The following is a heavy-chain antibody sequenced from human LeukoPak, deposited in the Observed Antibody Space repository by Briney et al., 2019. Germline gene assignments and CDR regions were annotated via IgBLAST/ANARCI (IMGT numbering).Heavy chain of an antibody. Sequence: ASVKVSCKASGGTFSSYAISWVRQAPGQGLEWMGGIIPIFGTANYAQKFQGRVTITADKSTSTAYMELSSLRSEDTAVYYCAGGKIVVVPAAMEGSWFDPWGQGTLVTVSS. CDR1: GGTFSSYA. V-gene: IGHV1-69*06. CDR2: IIPIFGTA. D-gene: IGHD2-2*01. J-gene: IGHJ5*02. CDR3: AGGKIVVVPAAMEGSWFDP.